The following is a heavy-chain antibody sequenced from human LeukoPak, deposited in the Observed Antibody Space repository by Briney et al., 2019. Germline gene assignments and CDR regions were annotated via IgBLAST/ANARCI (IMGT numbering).Heavy chain of an antibody. CDR3: ARGRAVPAAPDY. CDR2: MNPNSGNT. Sequence: ASVKFSCKASGYTFTSYDINWVRQATGQGLEWMGWMNPNSGNTGYAQKFQGRVTMTRNTSISTAYMELSSLRSEDTAVYYCARGRAVPAAPDYWGQGTLVTVSS. V-gene: IGHV1-8*01. D-gene: IGHD2-2*01. CDR1: GYTFTSYD. J-gene: IGHJ4*02.